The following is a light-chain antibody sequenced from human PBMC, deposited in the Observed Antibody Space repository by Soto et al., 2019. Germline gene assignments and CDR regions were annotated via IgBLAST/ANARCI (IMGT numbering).Light chain of an antibody. Sequence: DLVMTHSPDSLTFSLGGSPTLHCTSGRSLLYSPNNKNYLAWYQQKPGKVPKLLIYAASTLQSGVPSRFSGSGSGTDFTLTISSLQPEDVATYYCQKYNSAPWTFGQGTKVDI. CDR3: QKYNSAPWT. J-gene: IGKJ1*01. CDR2: AAS. CDR1: RSLLYSPNNKNY. V-gene: IGKV4-1*01.